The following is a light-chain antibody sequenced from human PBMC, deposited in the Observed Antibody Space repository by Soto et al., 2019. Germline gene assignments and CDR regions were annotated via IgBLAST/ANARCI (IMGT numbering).Light chain of an antibody. J-gene: IGKJ3*01. CDR3: QQYGSSPRFT. CDR2: GAS. Sequence: EIVLTQSPGTLSLSPGERATLACRASQSVRSSYLAWYQQKPGQDPRLLIYGASTRATGIPDRFSGSGSGTDFTLTISRLEPEDFAVYYCQQYGSSPRFTFGPGTKVDIK. CDR1: QSVRSSY. V-gene: IGKV3-20*01.